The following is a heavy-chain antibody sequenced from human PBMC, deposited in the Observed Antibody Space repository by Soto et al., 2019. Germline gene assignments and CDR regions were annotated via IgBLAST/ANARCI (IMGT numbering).Heavy chain of an antibody. J-gene: IGHJ6*02. D-gene: IGHD6-13*01. CDR2: IYHSGST. V-gene: IGHV4-4*02. CDR3: ARDRRAAAAFNYGMDV. CDR1: GGSISSSNW. Sequence: SETLSRTCAVSGGSISSSNWWSWVRQPPGKGLEWIGEIYHSGSTNYNPSLKSRVTISVDKSKNQFSLKLSSVTAADTAVYYCARDRRAAAAFNYGMDVWGQGTTVTVSS.